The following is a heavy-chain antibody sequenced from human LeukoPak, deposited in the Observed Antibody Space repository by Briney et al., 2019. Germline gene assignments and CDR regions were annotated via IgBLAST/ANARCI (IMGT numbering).Heavy chain of an antibody. Sequence: RSLRLSCTASGFTFGDYAMSWVRQAPGEGLEWVGFIRSKAYGGTTEYAASVKGRFTISRDDSKSIAYLQMNSMKTEDTAVYYCTREGRGSDAFDYWGQGTLVTVSS. D-gene: IGHD3-16*01. CDR1: GFTFGDYA. CDR2: IRSKAYGGTT. CDR3: TREGRGSDAFDY. V-gene: IGHV3-49*04. J-gene: IGHJ4*02.